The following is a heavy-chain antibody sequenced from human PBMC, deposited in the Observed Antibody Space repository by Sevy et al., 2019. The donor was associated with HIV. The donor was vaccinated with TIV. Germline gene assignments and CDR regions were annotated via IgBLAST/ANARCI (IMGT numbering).Heavy chain of an antibody. CDR1: GFSFSNSA. D-gene: IGHD3-3*01. CDR3: VKDPDYNFWRGDYGMDV. V-gene: IGHV3-64D*06. J-gene: IGHJ6*02. CDR2: ISSDGVST. Sequence: GGSLRLSCSGSGFSFSNSAMNWVRQTPGKGLKYVSAISSDGVSTYYTDSVRGRFTISRDNSKKTLYLQMSSLRVEDTAVYYCVKDPDYNFWRGDYGMDVWGQWTTVTVSS.